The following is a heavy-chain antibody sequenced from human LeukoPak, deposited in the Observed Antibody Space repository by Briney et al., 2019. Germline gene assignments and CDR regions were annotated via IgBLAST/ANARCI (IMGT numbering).Heavy chain of an antibody. CDR1: GGTISSYY. J-gene: IGHJ5*02. D-gene: IGHD3-22*01. CDR2: IYYSGSI. Sequence: SETLSLTCTVSGGTISSYYWSWIRQPPGKGLEWIGYIYYSGSINYNPSLKSRVTISLDTSKNQISLEVSSVTAADTAVYHCARTLFSSGYAAWGQGTLVTVSS. CDR3: ARTLFSSGYAA. V-gene: IGHV4-59*01.